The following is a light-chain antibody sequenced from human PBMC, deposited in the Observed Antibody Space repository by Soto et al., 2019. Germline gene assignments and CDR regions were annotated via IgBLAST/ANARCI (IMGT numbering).Light chain of an antibody. Sequence: DIQLTQSPSVLSASVWDTVTITCRASQALSNYLAWYQQKPGKAPDLLIYSASTLQSGVPSRFSGSGSETEFSLTIRALQPEDFATYYCQQLSRYPLTFGGGTK. CDR2: SAS. CDR3: QQLSRYPLT. J-gene: IGKJ4*01. V-gene: IGKV1-9*01. CDR1: QALSNY.